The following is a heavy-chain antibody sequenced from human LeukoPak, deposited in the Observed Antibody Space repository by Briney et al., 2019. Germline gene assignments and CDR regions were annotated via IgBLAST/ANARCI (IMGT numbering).Heavy chain of an antibody. J-gene: IGHJ4*02. CDR2: IKSKTDGGTT. Sequence: GGSLRLSCAASGFTFSNAWMSWLRQAPGKGLEWVGRIKSKTDGGTTDYAAHVKGRFTISRDDSKNTLYLQMNSLKTEDTAVYYCTTDMYYYDSSGYYLFDYWGQGTLVTVSS. CDR1: GFTFSNAW. D-gene: IGHD3-22*01. CDR3: TTDMYYYDSSGYYLFDY. V-gene: IGHV3-15*01.